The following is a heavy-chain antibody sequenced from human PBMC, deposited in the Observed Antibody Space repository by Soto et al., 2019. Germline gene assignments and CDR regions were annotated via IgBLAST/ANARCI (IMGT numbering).Heavy chain of an antibody. CDR1: GYTFTSYD. D-gene: IGHD3-3*01. Sequence: ASVKVSCKSSGYTFTSYDINCVRQATGQGLEWMGWMNPNSGNTGYAQKFQGRVTMTRNTSISTAYMELSSLRSEDTAVYYCARGATIFGVVTAYNCFDPWGQGPLVTV. V-gene: IGHV1-8*01. CDR3: ARGATIFGVVTAYNCFDP. CDR2: MNPNSGNT. J-gene: IGHJ5*02.